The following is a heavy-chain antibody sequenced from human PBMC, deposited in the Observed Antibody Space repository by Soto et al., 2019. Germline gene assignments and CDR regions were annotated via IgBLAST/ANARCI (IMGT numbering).Heavy chain of an antibody. D-gene: IGHD3-22*01. J-gene: IGHJ4*02. V-gene: IGHV1-69*13. CDR2: ITPIFGTA. CDR3: ARGWGYDSDTYYYAY. Sequence: SVKVSCKASGGTFSRYTISWLRQSAGQGLEWMGGITPIFGTANYAQKFQGRVTITADESTSTAYMELSRLRSEDTAVYYCARGWGYDSDTYYYAYWGQGTLVTVSS. CDR1: GGTFSRYT.